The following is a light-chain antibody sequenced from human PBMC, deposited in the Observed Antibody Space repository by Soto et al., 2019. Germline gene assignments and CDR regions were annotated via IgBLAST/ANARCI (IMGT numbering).Light chain of an antibody. CDR1: QSTGHSDGNTY. CDR2: KVS. V-gene: IGKV2-24*01. J-gene: IGKJ1*01. CDR3: MQVTQPTWT. Sequence: DIVMTQTPLSSPVTLGQPASISFRFSQSTGHSDGNTYLNWLQQRPGQPPRLLIYKVSNRFFGVPDRFSGSGAGTHFTLKINRVEAEDVGVYYCMQVTQPTWTFGQGTKLGIK.